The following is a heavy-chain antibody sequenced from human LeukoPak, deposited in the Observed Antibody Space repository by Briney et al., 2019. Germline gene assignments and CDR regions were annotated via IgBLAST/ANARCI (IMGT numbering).Heavy chain of an antibody. CDR1: GFTFNSFA. Sequence: GGSLRLSCAASGFTFNSFAFTWVRQAPGRGLEWVSAINVRGDATFYAESVRGRFTISRDNSKNTLYLQMNSLGAEDTAVYYCATAKNDYWGQGTLVTVSS. V-gene: IGHV3-23*01. CDR3: ATAKNDY. CDR2: INVRGDAT. J-gene: IGHJ4*02.